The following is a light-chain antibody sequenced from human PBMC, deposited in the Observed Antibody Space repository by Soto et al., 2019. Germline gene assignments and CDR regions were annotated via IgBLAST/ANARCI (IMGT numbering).Light chain of an antibody. CDR2: GAS. CDR1: QNIDRW. Sequence: DIQMTQSPSTLSASVGDRVTITCRASQNIDRWLAWYQQKPGKAPNLLIYGASNLESGVPSRFSGSGSGTEFTLTISSLPPDDFATYYCQQYNSYPWTFGQGTKVEIK. J-gene: IGKJ1*01. V-gene: IGKV1-5*03. CDR3: QQYNSYPWT.